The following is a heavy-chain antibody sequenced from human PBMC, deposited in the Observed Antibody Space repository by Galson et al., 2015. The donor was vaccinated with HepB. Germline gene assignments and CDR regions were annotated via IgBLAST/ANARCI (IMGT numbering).Heavy chain of an antibody. CDR2: IIPILGIA. J-gene: IGHJ4*02. Sequence: SVKVSCKASGGTFSSYTISWVRQAPGQGLEWMGRIIPILGIANYAQKFRGRVTITADKSTSTAYMELSSLRSEDTAVYYCARDNPEYYYDSSGYVIDYWGQGTLVTVSS. CDR1: GGTFSSYT. V-gene: IGHV1-69*04. D-gene: IGHD3-22*01. CDR3: ARDNPEYYYDSSGYVIDY.